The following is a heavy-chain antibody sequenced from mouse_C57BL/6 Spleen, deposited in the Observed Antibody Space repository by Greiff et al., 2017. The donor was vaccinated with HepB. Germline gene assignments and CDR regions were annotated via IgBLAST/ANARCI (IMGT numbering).Heavy chain of an antibody. CDR1: GYTFTDYE. D-gene: IGHD1-1*01. J-gene: IGHJ1*03. CDR2: IDPETGGT. V-gene: IGHV1-15*01. CDR3: TRSNYGSSHWYFDV. Sequence: VQVVESGAELVRPGASVTLSCKASGYTFTDYEMHWVKQTPVHGLEWIGAIDPETGGTAYNQKFKGKAILTADKSSSTAYMELRSLTSEDSAVYYCTRSNYGSSHWYFDVWGTGTTVTVSS.